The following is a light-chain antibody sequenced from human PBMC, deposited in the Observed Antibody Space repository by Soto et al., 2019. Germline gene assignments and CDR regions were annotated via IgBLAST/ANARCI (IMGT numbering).Light chain of an antibody. CDR2: DAS. V-gene: IGKV3-11*01. J-gene: IGKJ1*01. Sequence: EFVLTQSPFTLSLSPGERATLSCRASQSISSNLAWYQQKPGQAPRLLISDASDRATGIPARFSGSGSGTDFTLTISSLEPEDFGVYYCQQRSNWPPEWTFGQGTKVDIK. CDR1: QSISSN. CDR3: QQRSNWPPEWT.